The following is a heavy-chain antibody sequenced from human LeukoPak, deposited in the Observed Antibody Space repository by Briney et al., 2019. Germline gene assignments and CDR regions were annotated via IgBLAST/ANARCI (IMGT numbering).Heavy chain of an antibody. CDR2: ISGSGYYT. CDR1: GFTFGSFA. D-gene: IGHD3-16*01. Sequence: PGGSLRLSCEASGFTFGSFAMSWVRQAPGKGLEWVSGISGSGYYTYYADSVKGRFTIFRDNSKNTLYIEMNSLRAEDTAVYYCAKDGSWGDYYFYFYMDVWGKGTTVTVSS. V-gene: IGHV3-23*01. J-gene: IGHJ6*03. CDR3: AKDGSWGDYYFYFYMDV.